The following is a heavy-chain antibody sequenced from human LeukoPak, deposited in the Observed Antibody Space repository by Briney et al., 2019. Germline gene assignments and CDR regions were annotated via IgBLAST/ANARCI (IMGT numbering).Heavy chain of an antibody. CDR2: IYHSGST. CDR3: ARVSTPAANYYYYGMDV. Sequence: ASQTLSLTCAVSGGSISSGGYSWSWIRQPPGKGLEWIGYIYHSGSTYYNPSLKSRVTISVDRSKNQFSLKLSSVTAADTAVYYCARVSTPAANYYYYGMDVWGQGTTVTVSS. CDR1: GGSISSGGYS. D-gene: IGHD6-13*01. J-gene: IGHJ6*02. V-gene: IGHV4-30-2*01.